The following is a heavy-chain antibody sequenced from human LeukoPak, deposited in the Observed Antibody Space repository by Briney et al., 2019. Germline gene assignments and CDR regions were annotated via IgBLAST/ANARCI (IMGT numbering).Heavy chain of an antibody. CDR2: VSYDGSKK. D-gene: IGHD3-10*01. CDR3: AKWAVLLWFGESSSGYYFDY. V-gene: IGHV3-30*18. Sequence: GGSLRLSCAASGFNFNNYGLHWVRQAPGKGLEWVAVVSYDGSKKYYADSVKGRFTISRDNSKNTLYLQMNSLRAEDTAVYYCAKWAVLLWFGESSSGYYFDYWGQGALVTVSS. J-gene: IGHJ4*02. CDR1: GFNFNNYG.